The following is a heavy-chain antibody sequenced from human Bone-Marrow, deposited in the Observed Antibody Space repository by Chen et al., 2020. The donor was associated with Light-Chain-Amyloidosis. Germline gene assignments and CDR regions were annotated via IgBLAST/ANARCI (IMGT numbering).Heavy chain of an antibody. J-gene: IGHJ4*02. CDR2: INSDGRST. D-gene: IGHD2-2*01. CDR3: VRGTSGGYGLFDQ. V-gene: IGHV3-74*01. Sequence: EVQLVESGGGLVQPGGSLRLSCVASGFTFSDHWMHWVRQAPGEALVWVSYINSDGRSTTYADSVKGRFTISRDNAKNTLYLQMSSLRADDTAVYFCVRGTSGGYGLFDQWGQGPLVTVSS. CDR1: GFTFSDHW.